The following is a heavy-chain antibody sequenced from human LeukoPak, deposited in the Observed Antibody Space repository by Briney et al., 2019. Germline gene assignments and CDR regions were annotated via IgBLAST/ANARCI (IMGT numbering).Heavy chain of an antibody. CDR2: ISSSSTYI. V-gene: IGHV3-21*01. CDR1: GFTFSSYT. Sequence: PGGSLRLSCEASGFTFSSYTMNWVRQAPGKGLEWVSSISSSSTYIDYADSVKGRITISRDNAKNSLYLQVNSLRAEDTAVYYCARFLKTGYWAHYWYFDLWGRGTLVTVSS. D-gene: IGHD3-9*01. J-gene: IGHJ2*01. CDR3: ARFLKTGYWAHYWYFDL.